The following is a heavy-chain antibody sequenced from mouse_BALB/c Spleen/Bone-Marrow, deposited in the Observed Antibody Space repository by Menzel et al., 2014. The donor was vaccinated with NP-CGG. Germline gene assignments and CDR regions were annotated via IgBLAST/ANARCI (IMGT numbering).Heavy chain of an antibody. Sequence: EVKLVESGGGLVQPGGSLKLSCAASGFDFRRYWMSWVRQAPGKGLEWIGELNPDSSTINYTPSLKDKFIISRDNAKNTLYLQMSKVRSEDTALYYCARLGYYCRFAYWGQGTLVTVSA. CDR1: GFDFRRYW. CDR3: ARLGYYCRFAY. D-gene: IGHD1-1*01. CDR2: LNPDSSTI. J-gene: IGHJ3*01. V-gene: IGHV4-1*02.